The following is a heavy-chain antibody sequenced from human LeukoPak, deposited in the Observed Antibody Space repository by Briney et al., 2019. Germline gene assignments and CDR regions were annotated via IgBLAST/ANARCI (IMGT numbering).Heavy chain of an antibody. V-gene: IGHV4-39*01. CDR1: GGSVSSNRFY. D-gene: IGHD2-21*02. CDR2: IYYSGST. J-gene: IGHJ5*02. CDR3: ARFVVVTADNWFDP. Sequence: PSETLSLTCTVSGGSVSSNRFYWGWIRQPPGKGLEWIGSIYYSGSTYYNPSLKSRVTISVDTSKNQFSLKLSSVTAADTAVYYCARFVVVTADNWFDPWGQGTLVTVSS.